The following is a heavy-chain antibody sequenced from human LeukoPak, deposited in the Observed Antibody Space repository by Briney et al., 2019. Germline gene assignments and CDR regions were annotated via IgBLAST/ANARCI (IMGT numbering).Heavy chain of an antibody. J-gene: IGHJ4*02. CDR3: ARNSGWYGVS. Sequence: SETLSLTCTVSGDSISSGDYYWSWIRQPAGKGLEWIGRISSSGSTNYNPSLKSRVTISVDTSKNQFSLKLSSVTAADTAVYYCARNSGWYGVSWGQGTLVTVSS. V-gene: IGHV4-61*02. CDR1: GDSISSGDYY. CDR2: ISSSGST. D-gene: IGHD6-19*01.